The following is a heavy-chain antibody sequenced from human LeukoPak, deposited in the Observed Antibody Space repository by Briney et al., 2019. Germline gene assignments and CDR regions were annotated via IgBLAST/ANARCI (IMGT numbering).Heavy chain of an antibody. CDR3: THSGGQYVENDY. CDR1: GFSLTTTGEG. CDR2: IYWDDDK. J-gene: IGHJ4*02. Sequence: SGLTLVNPPQTLTLTCSFSGFSLTTTGEGVGWFLRPPGKAREYLALIYWDDDKRYSPSLKNRLTITKDTSKNEVGLTMTNMDPVDTATYFCTHSGGQYVENDYWGQGILVTV. D-gene: IGHD1-1*01. V-gene: IGHV2-5*02.